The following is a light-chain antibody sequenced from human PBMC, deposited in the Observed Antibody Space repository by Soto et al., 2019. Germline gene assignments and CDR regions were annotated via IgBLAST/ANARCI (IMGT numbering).Light chain of an antibody. CDR2: GAS. Sequence: EIVLAQSPGTLSLSPGERATLSCRASQSVSSNYLAWYQRKPGQAPRLLIYGASSRATGIPDRFSGSGSGTDFTLTISRLEPEDFAVYYCQQYGSSRTFGQGTKVDIK. CDR3: QQYGSSRT. J-gene: IGKJ1*01. V-gene: IGKV3-20*01. CDR1: QSVSSNY.